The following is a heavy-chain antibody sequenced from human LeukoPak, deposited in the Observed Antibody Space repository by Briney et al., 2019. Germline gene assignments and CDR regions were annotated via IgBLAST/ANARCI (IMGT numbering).Heavy chain of an antibody. CDR1: GYNLITYA. CDR2: ISSGYDNT. CDR3: ARPDTTMGSPFDY. J-gene: IGHJ4*02. D-gene: IGHD5-18*01. Sequence: GASVKVSCKASGYNLITYAMHWVRQAPGQGLEWMGWISSGYDNTRYSERFQGRVTITRDTSATTVFMELSTLRSEDTAVYYCARPDTTMGSPFDYWGQGTLVTVSS. V-gene: IGHV1-3*01.